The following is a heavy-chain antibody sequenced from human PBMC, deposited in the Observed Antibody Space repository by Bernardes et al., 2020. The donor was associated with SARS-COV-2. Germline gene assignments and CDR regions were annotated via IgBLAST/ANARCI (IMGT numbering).Heavy chain of an antibody. CDR3: ARLTLTKWLVKGGWFDP. Sequence: GGSLRLSCAASGFTFRMYWMTWVRQAPGKGLEWVANIQQDGGEQYYVDSVKGRFIISRDNAKNSLYLQMNSLRAEDTAVYYCARLTLTKWLVKGGWFDPWGQGALVTVSS. D-gene: IGHD6-19*01. CDR2: IQQDGGEQ. J-gene: IGHJ5*02. CDR1: GFTFRMYW. V-gene: IGHV3-7*01.